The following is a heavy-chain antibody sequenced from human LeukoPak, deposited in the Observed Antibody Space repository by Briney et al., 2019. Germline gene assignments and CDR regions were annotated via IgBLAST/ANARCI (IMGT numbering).Heavy chain of an antibody. Sequence: PGGSLRLSCAASGLTVSSNYMSWVRQAPGKGLEWVSVIYSGGSTYYADSVKGRFTISRDNSKNTLYLQMNSLRAEDTAVYYCARGLIYDSSGYSIDYWGQGTLVTVSS. J-gene: IGHJ4*02. CDR3: ARGLIYDSSGYSIDY. V-gene: IGHV3-53*01. CDR2: IYSGGST. D-gene: IGHD3-22*01. CDR1: GLTVSSNY.